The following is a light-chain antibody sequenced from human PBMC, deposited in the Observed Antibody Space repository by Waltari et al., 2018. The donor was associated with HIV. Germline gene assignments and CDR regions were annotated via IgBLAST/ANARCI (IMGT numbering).Light chain of an antibody. CDR3: QSYDISLSGLGV. CDR1: SSNIGAGYD. J-gene: IGLJ3*02. V-gene: IGLV1-40*01. CDR2: DNT. Sequence: QSVLTQPPSVSGAPGQRVTISCTGSSSNIGAGYDVHWYQQLPGTAPKLLIYDNTNRPSGVPDRFSGSKSGTSASLAITGLQADDEADYYCQSYDISLSGLGVFGGGTKLTVL.